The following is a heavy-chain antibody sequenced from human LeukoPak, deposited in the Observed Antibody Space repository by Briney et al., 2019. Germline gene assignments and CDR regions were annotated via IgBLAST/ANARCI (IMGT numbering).Heavy chain of an antibody. J-gene: IGHJ4*02. Sequence: SQTLSLTCTVSGGSISSGSYYWSWIRQPAGKGLEWIGYIYYSGSTNYNPSLKSRVTISVDTSKNQFSLKLSSVTAADTAVYYCARTRPITIFGVVPKYYFDYWGQGTLVTVSS. CDR2: IYYSGST. D-gene: IGHD3-3*01. CDR1: GGSISSGSYY. V-gene: IGHV4-61*10. CDR3: ARTRPITIFGVVPKYYFDY.